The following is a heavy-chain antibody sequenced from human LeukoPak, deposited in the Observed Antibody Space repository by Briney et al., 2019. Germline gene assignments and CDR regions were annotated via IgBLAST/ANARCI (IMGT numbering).Heavy chain of an antibody. CDR2: IIPIFGTA. V-gene: IGHV1-69*13. J-gene: IGHJ4*02. D-gene: IGHD6-19*01. Sequence: GASVKVSCKASGGTFSSYAISWVRQAPGQGLEWMGGIIPIFGTANYAQKFQGRVTITADESTSTAYMELRSLRSDDTAVYYCARVSPSYGIAVAGYFDYWGQGTLVTVSS. CDR3: ARVSPSYGIAVAGYFDY. CDR1: GGTFSSYA.